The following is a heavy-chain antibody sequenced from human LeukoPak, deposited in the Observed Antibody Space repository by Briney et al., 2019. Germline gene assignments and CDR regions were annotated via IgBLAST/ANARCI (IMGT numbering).Heavy chain of an antibody. Sequence: SETLSLTCTVSGGSISSYYWSWIRQPAGKGLEWIGRIYTSGSTNYNPSLKSRVTMSVDTSKNQFSLKLSSVTAADTAVYYCARADPRGYSPNPHAFYIWGQGTIVTVSS. CDR3: ARADPRGYSPNPHAFYI. CDR1: GGSISSYY. CDR2: IYTSGST. V-gene: IGHV4-4*07. J-gene: IGHJ3*02. D-gene: IGHD5-18*01.